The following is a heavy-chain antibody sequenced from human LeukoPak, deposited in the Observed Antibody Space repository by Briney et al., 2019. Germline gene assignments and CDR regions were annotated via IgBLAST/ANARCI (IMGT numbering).Heavy chain of an antibody. CDR3: ARVSCTNGICYGFDY. Sequence: SGGSLRLSCAASGFTFSRYWISWVRQAPGKGLEWVANIKQDGSEKYYVDSVKGRFTISRDNAKNSLYLQMNSLRGEDTAVYYCARVSCTNGICYGFDYWGQGILVTVSS. D-gene: IGHD2-8*01. CDR1: GFTFSRYW. V-gene: IGHV3-7*01. CDR2: IKQDGSEK. J-gene: IGHJ4*02.